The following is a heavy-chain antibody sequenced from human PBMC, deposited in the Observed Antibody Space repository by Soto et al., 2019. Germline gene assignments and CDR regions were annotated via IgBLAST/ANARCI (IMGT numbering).Heavy chain of an antibody. CDR3: ARDSGYDAYGGRYYYYGMAV. CDR1: GFTFSSYS. V-gene: IGHV3-21*01. D-gene: IGHD5-12*01. Sequence: GGSLRLSCAASGFTFSSYSMNWVRQAPGKGLEWVSSISSSSSYIYYADSVKGRFTISRDNAKNSLYLQMNSLRAEDTAVYYCARDSGYDAYGGRYYYYGMAVWGQGTTVTFSS. J-gene: IGHJ6*02. CDR2: ISSSSSYI.